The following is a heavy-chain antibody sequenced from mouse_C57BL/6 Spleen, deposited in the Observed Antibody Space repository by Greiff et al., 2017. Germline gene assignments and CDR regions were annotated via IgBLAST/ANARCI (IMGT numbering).Heavy chain of an antibody. CDR3: TDYYGSSYPPYFDV. D-gene: IGHD1-1*01. Sequence: VQLKESGGGLVQPGGSMKLSCVASGFTFSNYWMNWVRQSPEKGLEWVAQIRLKSDNYATHYAESVKGRFTISRDDSKSSVYLQMNNLRAEDTGIYYCTDYYGSSYPPYFDVWGTGTTVTVSS. J-gene: IGHJ1*03. CDR2: IRLKSDNYAT. CDR1: GFTFSNYW. V-gene: IGHV6-3*01.